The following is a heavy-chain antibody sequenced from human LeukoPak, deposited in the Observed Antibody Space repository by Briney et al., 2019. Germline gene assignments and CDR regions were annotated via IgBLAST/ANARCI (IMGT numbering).Heavy chain of an antibody. V-gene: IGHV4-4*02. J-gene: IGHJ3*01. CDR3: AGKTHDSTGGTPYSGVFDL. D-gene: IGHD2-8*02. Sequence: SETLSLTCDVYINSRYWYTWVRQPPGKELEWIGEIYYSGTTNYNSSLKSRLTMSVDKSKNQFSLTLTSVTAADTAMYYCAGKTHDSTGGTPYSGVFDLWGQGTMVTVSS. CDR1: INSRYW. CDR2: IYYSGTT.